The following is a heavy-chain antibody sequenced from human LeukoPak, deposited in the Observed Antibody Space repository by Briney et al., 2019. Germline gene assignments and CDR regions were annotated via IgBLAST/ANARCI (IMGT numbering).Heavy chain of an antibody. CDR1: GFTSSRHW. J-gene: IGHJ4*02. CDR3: AIAAGWELGY. CDR2: IKEDASEE. V-gene: IGHV3-7*01. Sequence: PGGSLRHSCAVSGFTSSRHWMSWVRQTPEKGLEWVANIKEDASEENYVDSVKGRFTISRDNAKNSLYLQMNSLRAEDTAVYYCAIAAGWELGYWGQGTLVTVSS. D-gene: IGHD6-25*01.